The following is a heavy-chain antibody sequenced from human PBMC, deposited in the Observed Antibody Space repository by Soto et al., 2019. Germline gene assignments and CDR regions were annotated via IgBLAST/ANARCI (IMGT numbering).Heavy chain of an antibody. CDR2: ISDSSSTI. V-gene: IGHV3-48*01. CDR3: ARRFWSGYSAAFDI. D-gene: IGHD3-3*01. J-gene: IGHJ3*02. CDR1: GFTFSSYS. Sequence: GGSLSLSCAASGFTFSSYSMNWVRQAPGKGLEWVSYISDSSSTIYHADSVKGRFTISRDNAKNSLYLQMNSLRAEDTSIYYCARRFWSGYSAAFDIWGQGTMVTVSS.